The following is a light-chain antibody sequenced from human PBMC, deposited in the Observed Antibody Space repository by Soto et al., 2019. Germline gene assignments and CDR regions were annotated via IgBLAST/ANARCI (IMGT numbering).Light chain of an antibody. CDR3: QHYNNWPPWT. V-gene: IGKV3-15*01. J-gene: IGKJ1*01. CDR2: SAS. Sequence: EIVMTQSPATLSVSPGERATLSCRAGQSVSSNLAWYQQKPGQAPRLLIYSASARATGIPARFSGSGSGTEFTLTISSLQSEDFAVYYCQHYNNWPPWTFGQGTKVEI. CDR1: QSVSSN.